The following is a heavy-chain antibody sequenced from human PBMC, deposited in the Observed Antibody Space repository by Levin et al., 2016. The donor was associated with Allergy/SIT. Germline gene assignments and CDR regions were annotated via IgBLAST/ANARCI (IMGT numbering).Heavy chain of an antibody. V-gene: IGHV4-59*01. D-gene: IGHD6-13*01. Sequence: WIRQPPGKGLEWIGYIYYTGSTKYNPSLESRVTMSLDTSKNQFSVKLTSVTAADTAVYYCARESGGIAAAAKAYYFYGMDVWGQGTTVTVSS. CDR2: IYYTGST. CDR3: ARESGGIAAAAKAYYFYGMDV. J-gene: IGHJ6*02.